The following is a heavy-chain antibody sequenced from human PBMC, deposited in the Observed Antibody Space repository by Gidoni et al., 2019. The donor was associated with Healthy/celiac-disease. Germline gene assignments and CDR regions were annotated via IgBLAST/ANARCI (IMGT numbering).Heavy chain of an antibody. D-gene: IGHD6-19*01. J-gene: IGHJ4*02. Sequence: QVQLVQSGAEVKKPGSSVKVSCKASGGTFSSYAISWVRQAPGQGLEWMGGIIPIFGTANYAQKFQGRVTITADKSTSTAYMELSSLRSEDTAVYYCARGPEGGWYGDYWNFDYWGQGTLVTVSS. V-gene: IGHV1-69*06. CDR1: GGTFSSYA. CDR2: IIPIFGTA. CDR3: ARGPEGGWYGDYWNFDY.